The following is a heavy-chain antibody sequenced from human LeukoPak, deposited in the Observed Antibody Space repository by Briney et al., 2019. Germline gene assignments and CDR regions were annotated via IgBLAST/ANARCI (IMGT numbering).Heavy chain of an antibody. CDR1: GYTFTSYG. Sequence: GASVKVSFKASGYTFTSYGISWVRQAPGQGLEWMGWISAYNGNTNYAQKLQGRVTMTTDTSTSTAYMELRSLRSDDTAVYYCARVRYQLLNYYMDVWGKGTTVTVSS. J-gene: IGHJ6*03. D-gene: IGHD2-2*01. V-gene: IGHV1-18*01. CDR2: ISAYNGNT. CDR3: ARVRYQLLNYYMDV.